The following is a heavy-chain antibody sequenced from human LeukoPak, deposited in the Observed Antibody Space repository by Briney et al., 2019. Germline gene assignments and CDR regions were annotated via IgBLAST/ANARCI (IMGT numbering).Heavy chain of an antibody. Sequence: PGGSLRLSCAASGFTFSSYGMHWVRQAPGKGLEWVAVISYDGSSKDYADSVKGRFTISRDNSKNTLYLQMNSLRAEDTAVYYCARALIKYYYDSSGYYYFDYWGQGTLVTVSS. J-gene: IGHJ4*02. CDR1: GFTFSSYG. CDR3: ARALIKYYYDSSGYYYFDY. D-gene: IGHD3-22*01. V-gene: IGHV3-30*03. CDR2: ISYDGSSK.